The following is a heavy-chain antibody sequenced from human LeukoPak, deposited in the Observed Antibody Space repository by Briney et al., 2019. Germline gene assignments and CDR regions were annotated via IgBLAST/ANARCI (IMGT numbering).Heavy chain of an antibody. CDR3: ARCSNNYYYYMDV. V-gene: IGHV3-7*01. CDR1: GFTFTTYW. Sequence: GGSLRLSCAASGFTFTTYWMSWVRQAPGKGLEWVANIKQDGTEKYYVDSVKGRFTISRDNAKNSLYLQMNSLRAEDTAVYYCARCSNNYYYYMDVWGKGTTVTVSS. D-gene: IGHD2-15*01. CDR2: IKQDGTEK. J-gene: IGHJ6*03.